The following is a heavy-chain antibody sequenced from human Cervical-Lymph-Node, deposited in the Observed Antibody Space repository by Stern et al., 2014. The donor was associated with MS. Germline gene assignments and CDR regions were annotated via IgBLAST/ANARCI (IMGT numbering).Heavy chain of an antibody. V-gene: IGHV2-5*02. Sequence: QVTLKESGPTLVKPTQTLTLTCTFSGFSLTTSGVGVGWIRQPPGKALEWLALIYWDDDKRYSPSLKNRLTVTMDTSKNQVVLTMTNMDPVDTATYYCARRTLGLSGIHDCFDIWGQGTMVTVSS. D-gene: IGHD2-21*01. CDR3: ARRTLGLSGIHDCFDI. J-gene: IGHJ3*02. CDR1: GFSLTTSGVG. CDR2: IYWDDDK.